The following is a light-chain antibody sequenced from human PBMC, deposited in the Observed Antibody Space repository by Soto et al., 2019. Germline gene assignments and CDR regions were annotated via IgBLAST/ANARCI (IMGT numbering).Light chain of an antibody. Sequence: EIVLTQSPATLSLSPGERATLSCRASQSISSYLAWYQQKPGQAPRLLIDGASNRATGIPARFSGGGSGTDFTLTISSLEPEDFAVYYCQQRSNWPPLTFGGGTKVEIK. V-gene: IGKV3-11*01. CDR3: QQRSNWPPLT. CDR2: GAS. J-gene: IGKJ4*01. CDR1: QSISSY.